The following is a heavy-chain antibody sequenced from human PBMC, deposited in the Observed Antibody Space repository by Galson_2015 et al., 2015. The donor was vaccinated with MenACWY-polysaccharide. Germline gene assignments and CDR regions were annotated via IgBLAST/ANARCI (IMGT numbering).Heavy chain of an antibody. Sequence: SVKVSCKASGYTFTSYDINWVRQAPGQGLEWMGWMNPNSGNTGYAQKFQGRVTMTSNSAMTTAYVELSSLRSEDTAVYYCARIIARKYTFADSWGQGTLVTVSS. D-gene: IGHD2-21*01. V-gene: IGHV1-8*01. CDR1: GYTFTSYD. CDR3: ARIIARKYTFADS. CDR2: MNPNSGNT. J-gene: IGHJ4*02.